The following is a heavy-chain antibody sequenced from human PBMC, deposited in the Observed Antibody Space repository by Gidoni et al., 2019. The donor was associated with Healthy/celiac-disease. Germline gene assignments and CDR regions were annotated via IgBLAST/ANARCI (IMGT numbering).Heavy chain of an antibody. CDR1: GGSISSYY. J-gene: IGHJ3*02. CDR2: IYYSGST. Sequence: QVQLQESGPGLVKPSETLSLTCTVSGGSISSYYWSWIRQPPGKGLEWIGYIYYSGSTNYNPSLKSRVTISVDTSKNQFSLKLSSVTAADTAVYYCARDRGSGAFDIWGQGTMVTVSS. V-gene: IGHV4-59*01. CDR3: ARDRGSGAFDI.